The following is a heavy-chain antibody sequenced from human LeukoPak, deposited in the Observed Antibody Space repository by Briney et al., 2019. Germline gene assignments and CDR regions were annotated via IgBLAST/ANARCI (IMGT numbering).Heavy chain of an antibody. V-gene: IGHV3-23*01. D-gene: IGHD2/OR15-2a*01. J-gene: IGHJ4*02. CDR2: ISDNGHSP. CDR3: AKDPGAFPYFFDS. Sequence: GGSLRLSCAASGFTFENYAMNWVRQSPGKGLEYVSGISDNGHSPYYVASVRGRFTISRDNSNSTLYLQMNSLRAEDTAVYYCAKDPGAFPYFFDSWGQGTLVTVSS. CDR1: GFTFENYA.